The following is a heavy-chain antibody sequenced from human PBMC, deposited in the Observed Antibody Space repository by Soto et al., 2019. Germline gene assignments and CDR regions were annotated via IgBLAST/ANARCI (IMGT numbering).Heavy chain of an antibody. V-gene: IGHV3-23*01. Sequence: GGSLRLSCAASGFSFSTYAMSWVRQAPGKGLEWVSAISGSGYNTYYPDSVEGRFTISRDNSKNTLYLQMNSLRAEDTAVYYCADGGEWLFNFDYWGQGTLVTVSS. CDR3: ADGGEWLFNFDY. D-gene: IGHD2-21*01. CDR1: GFSFSTYA. J-gene: IGHJ4*02. CDR2: ISGSGYNT.